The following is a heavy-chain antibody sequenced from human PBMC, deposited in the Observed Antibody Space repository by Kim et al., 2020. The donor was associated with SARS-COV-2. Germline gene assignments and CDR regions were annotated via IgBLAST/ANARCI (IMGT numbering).Heavy chain of an antibody. CDR3: ARIYYMDV. J-gene: IGHJ6*03. Sequence: NSGGTNYARKLRGRVTMTRDTSMSTAYMEVSRLRSDDTAVYYCARIYYMDVWGKGTTVTVSS. CDR2: NSGGT. V-gene: IGHV1-2*02.